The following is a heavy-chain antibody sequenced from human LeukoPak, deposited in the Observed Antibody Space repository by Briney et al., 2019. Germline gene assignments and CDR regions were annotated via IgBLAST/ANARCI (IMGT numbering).Heavy chain of an antibody. J-gene: IGHJ4*02. Sequence: GASVKVSCKASGYTFTSYGISWVRQPPGQGLEWMGWISSYNGNTNYAPNIQRRVTITTDTSTNTAYMELRSPSSDAAAEYYSARDEPYGSGSYAAKWGFDYWGQGTLVTVSS. V-gene: IGHV1-18*01. CDR3: ARDEPYGSGSYAAKWGFDY. CDR2: ISSYNGNT. D-gene: IGHD3-10*01. CDR1: GYTFTSYG.